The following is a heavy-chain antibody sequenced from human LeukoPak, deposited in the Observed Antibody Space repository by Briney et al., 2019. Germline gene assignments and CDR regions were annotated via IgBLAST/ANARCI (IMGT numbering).Heavy chain of an antibody. Sequence: ASVKVSCKASGYPFTGYYMHWVRQAPGQGLEWMGWINPNSGGTNYAQKFQGRVTMTRDTSISTAYMELSRLRSDDTAVYYCARVAIFGVVRELDYWGQGTLVTVSS. CDR3: ARVAIFGVVRELDY. J-gene: IGHJ4*02. CDR2: INPNSGGT. V-gene: IGHV1-2*02. D-gene: IGHD3-3*01. CDR1: GYPFTGYY.